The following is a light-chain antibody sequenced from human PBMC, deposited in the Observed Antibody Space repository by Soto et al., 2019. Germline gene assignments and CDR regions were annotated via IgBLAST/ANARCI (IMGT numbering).Light chain of an antibody. CDR1: QSVSSSY. CDR3: QQRSDWSSVT. V-gene: IGKV3D-20*02. CDR2: GAA. Sequence: EPVLTQSPGTLSLSPGERATLSCRASQSVSSSYLAWYQQKPRQYPRLLLYGAANRATGIPARFSGSGSETNFSLTISSLEPEDFAVYYCQQRSDWSSVTFGGGTKVDIK. J-gene: IGKJ4*01.